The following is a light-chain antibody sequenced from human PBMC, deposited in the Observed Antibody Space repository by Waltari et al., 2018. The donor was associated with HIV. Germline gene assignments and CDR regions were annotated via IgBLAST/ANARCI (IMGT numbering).Light chain of an antibody. CDR3: QKYDHSPLFT. J-gene: IGKJ3*01. V-gene: IGKV3-20*01. Sequence: EIVLTQSPGTLSLSPGERATLSCGASQSVSSTFLAWYQQKRGQAHRLLIYGASNRATGVPDRFSGSGSGTDFTLTISRLEPEDFAVYYCQKYDHSPLFTFGPGTKVDI. CDR1: QSVSSTF. CDR2: GAS.